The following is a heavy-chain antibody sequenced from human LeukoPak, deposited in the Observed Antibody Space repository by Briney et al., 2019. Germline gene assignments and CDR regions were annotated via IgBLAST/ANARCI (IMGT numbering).Heavy chain of an antibody. CDR2: IYSGGST. Sequence: GGSLRLSCAASGFTVSSNYMSWVRQAPGKGLEWVSVIYSGGSTYYADSVKGRFTISRDNSKNTLYLQMNSLRAEDTAVYYCAREYSSSSQQFDYWGQGTLVTVSS. V-gene: IGHV3-66*02. CDR3: AREYSSSSQQFDY. CDR1: GFTVSSNY. D-gene: IGHD6-6*01. J-gene: IGHJ4*02.